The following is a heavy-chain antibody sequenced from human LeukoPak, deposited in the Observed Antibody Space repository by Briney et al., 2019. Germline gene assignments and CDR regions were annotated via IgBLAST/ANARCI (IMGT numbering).Heavy chain of an antibody. V-gene: IGHV4-61*02. J-gene: IGHJ4*02. CDR2: IYTSGST. Sequence: SETLSLTCTVSGGSISSGSYYWSWIRQPAGKGLEWIGRIYTSGSTNYNPSLKSRVTISVDTSKNQFSLKLSSVTAADTAVYYCARVGGVVRGLSIDYWGQGTLVTVSS. CDR3: ARVGGVVRGLSIDY. D-gene: IGHD3-3*01. CDR1: GGSISSGSYY.